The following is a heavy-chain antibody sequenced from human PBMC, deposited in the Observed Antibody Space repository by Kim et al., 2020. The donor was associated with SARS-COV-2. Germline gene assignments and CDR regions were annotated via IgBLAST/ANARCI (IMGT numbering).Heavy chain of an antibody. CDR3: ARDRSPVFRLARYYYGMDV. V-gene: IGHV3-48*02. CDR1: GFTFSSYS. Sequence: GGSLRLSCAASGFTFSSYSMNWVRQAPGKGLEWVSYISSSSSTIYYADSVKGRFTISRDNAKNSLYLQMNSLRDEDTAVYYCARDRSPVFRLARYYYGMDVWGQGPTVTVSS. J-gene: IGHJ6*02. CDR2: ISSSSSTI.